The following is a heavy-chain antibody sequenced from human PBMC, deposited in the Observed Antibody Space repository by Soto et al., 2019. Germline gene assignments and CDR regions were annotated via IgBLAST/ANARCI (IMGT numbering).Heavy chain of an antibody. J-gene: IGHJ5*02. CDR2: IWYDGSNK. D-gene: IGHD2-15*01. V-gene: IGHV3-33*01. CDR1: GFTFSSYG. Sequence: GGSLRLSCAASGFTFSSYGMHWVRQAPGKGLEWVAVIWYDGSNKYYADSVKGRFTISRDNSKNTLYLQMNSLRAEDTAVYYCARGRRVVVAATAWFDPWGQGTLVTVSS. CDR3: ARGRRVVVAATAWFDP.